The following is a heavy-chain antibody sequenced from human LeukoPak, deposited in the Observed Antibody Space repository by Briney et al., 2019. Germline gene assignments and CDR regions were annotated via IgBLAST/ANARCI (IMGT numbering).Heavy chain of an antibody. Sequence: GGSLRLSCAGSGFTFSSYAMSWVRQAPGKGLEWVSGISGSGVSTYYADSVKGRFTVSRDNSKNTLYLQMSSLRAEDTAVYYCAKDERNWNYNLASQTYDWGQGTLVTVSS. J-gene: IGHJ4*02. CDR3: AKDERNWNYNLASQTYD. V-gene: IGHV3-23*01. CDR2: ISGSGVST. CDR1: GFTFSSYA. D-gene: IGHD1-7*01.